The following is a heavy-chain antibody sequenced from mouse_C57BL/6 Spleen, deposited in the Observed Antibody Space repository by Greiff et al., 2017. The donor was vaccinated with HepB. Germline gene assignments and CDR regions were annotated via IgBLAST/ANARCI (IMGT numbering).Heavy chain of an antibody. CDR3: ARDYGSSVGYFDG. CDR2: IYPGDGDT. J-gene: IGHJ1*03. D-gene: IGHD1-1*01. CDR1: GYAFSSSW. Sequence: VQLQQSGPELVKPGASVKISCKASGYAFSSSWMNWVKQRPGKGLEWIGRIYPGDGDTNYNGKFKGKATLTADKSSSTAYMQLSSLTSEDSAVYCWARDYGSSVGYFDGWGTGTTVTVSS. V-gene: IGHV1-82*01.